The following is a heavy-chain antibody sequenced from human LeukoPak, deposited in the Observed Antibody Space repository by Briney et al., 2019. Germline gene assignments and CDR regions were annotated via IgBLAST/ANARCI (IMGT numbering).Heavy chain of an antibody. CDR2: IYSGGST. J-gene: IGHJ4*02. D-gene: IGHD6-19*01. V-gene: IGHV3-66*01. CDR1: GFTVSSNY. CDR3: ARDASSGWSRGGDY. Sequence: PGGSLRLSCAASGFTVSSNYMSWVRQAPGKGLEWVSVIYSGGSTYYADSVKGRFTISRDNSKNTLYLQMNSLRAEDTAVYYCARDASSGWSRGGDYWGQGTLVTVSS.